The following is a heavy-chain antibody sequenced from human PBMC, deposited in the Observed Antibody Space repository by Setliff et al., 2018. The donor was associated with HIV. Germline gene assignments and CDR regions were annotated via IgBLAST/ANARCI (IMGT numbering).Heavy chain of an antibody. CDR2: IYYSGSS. Sequence: SETLSLTCTVSGGSISIVXXXWIRQPPGKGLEWIGYIYYSGSSKNTPSLQSRVTISVDTPKNEFSLKLSSMTAADTAVYYCARGIAVAGPYFDYWSQGTLVTVSS. CDR3: ARGIAVAGPYFDY. J-gene: IGHJ4*02. V-gene: IGHV4-59*01. D-gene: IGHD6-19*01. CDR1: GGSISIVX.